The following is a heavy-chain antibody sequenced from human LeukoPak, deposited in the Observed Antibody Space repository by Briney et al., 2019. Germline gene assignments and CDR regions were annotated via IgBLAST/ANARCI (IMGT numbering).Heavy chain of an antibody. D-gene: IGHD5-12*01. CDR3: ATSPIVATIISFDY. CDR2: FDPEDGET. CDR1: GYTLTELS. J-gene: IGHJ4*02. Sequence: ASVKFSCKVSGYTLTELSMHWVRQAPGKGLEWMGGFDPEDGETIYAQKFQGRVTMTEDTSTDTAYMELSSLRSEDTAVYYCATSPIVATIISFDYWGQGTLVTVSS. V-gene: IGHV1-24*01.